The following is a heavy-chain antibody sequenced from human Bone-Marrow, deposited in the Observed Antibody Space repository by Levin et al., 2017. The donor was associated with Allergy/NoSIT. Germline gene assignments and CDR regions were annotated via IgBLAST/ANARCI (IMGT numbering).Heavy chain of an antibody. V-gene: IGHV3-30*18. D-gene: IGHD3-3*01. CDR1: GFTFSSYG. CDR3: AKGLRFLEWLSPFDY. Sequence: GESLKISCAASGFTFSSYGMHWVRQAPGKGLEWVAVISYDGSNKYYADSVKGRFTISRDNSKNTLYLQMNSLRAEDTAVYYCAKGLRFLEWLSPFDYWGQGTLVTVSS. J-gene: IGHJ4*02. CDR2: ISYDGSNK.